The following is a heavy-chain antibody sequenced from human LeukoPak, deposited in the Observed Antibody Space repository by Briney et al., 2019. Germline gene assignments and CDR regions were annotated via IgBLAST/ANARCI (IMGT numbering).Heavy chain of an antibody. V-gene: IGHV1-24*01. D-gene: IGHD2-2*01. CDR2: FDPEDGET. CDR1: GYTLTELS. Sequence: ASVKVSCKVSGYTLTELSMHWVRQAPGKGLEWMGGFDPEDGETIYAQKFQGRVTMTEDTSTDTAYMELSSLRSEDTAVYYCASGDIVVVPAARWSGSFDYWGQGTLVTVS. CDR3: ASGDIVVVPAARWSGSFDY. J-gene: IGHJ4*02.